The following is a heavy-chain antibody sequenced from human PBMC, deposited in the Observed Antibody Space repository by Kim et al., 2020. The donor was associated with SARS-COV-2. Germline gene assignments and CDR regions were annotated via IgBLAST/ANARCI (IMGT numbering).Heavy chain of an antibody. CDR1: GFTFSDYY. V-gene: IGHV3-11*06. CDR2: ISSSSSYT. J-gene: IGHJ4*02. D-gene: IGHD2-21*02. CDR3: ARVWSICGGDCPLDY. Sequence: GGSLRLSCAASGFTFSDYYMSWIRQAPGKGLEWVSYISSSSSYTNYADSVKGRFTISRDNAKNSLYLQMNSLRAEDTAVYYCARVWSICGGDCPLDYWGPGALVTVSS.